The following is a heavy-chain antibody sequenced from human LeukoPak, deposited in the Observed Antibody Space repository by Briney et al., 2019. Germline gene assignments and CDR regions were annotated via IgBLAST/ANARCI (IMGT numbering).Heavy chain of an antibody. CDR2: INSDGSST. Sequence: GGSLRLSCAASGFTFSSYWMHWVRQAPGKGLVWVSRINSDGSSTSYADSVKGRFTISRDNAKNTLYLQMNSLRAEDTAVYYCATDYGSGSRYYYYYYMDVWGKGTTVTISS. V-gene: IGHV3-74*01. CDR1: GFTFSSYW. CDR3: ATDYGSGSRYYYYYYMDV. D-gene: IGHD3-10*01. J-gene: IGHJ6*03.